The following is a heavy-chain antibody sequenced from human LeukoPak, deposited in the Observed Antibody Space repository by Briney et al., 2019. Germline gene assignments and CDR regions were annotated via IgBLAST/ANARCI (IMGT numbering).Heavy chain of an antibody. V-gene: IGHV4-61*02. CDR3: ARARVIPASFDD. Sequence: TSETLSLTCTVSGGSITFGSYYWTWIRQPAGKGLEWIGRIYTSGRTFYNPSLKSRVTISVDTSMNQFYLRLNSVTAADTAVYYCARARVIPASFDDWGQGALVTVSS. CDR2: IYTSGRT. J-gene: IGHJ4*02. D-gene: IGHD3-16*02. CDR1: GGSITFGSYY.